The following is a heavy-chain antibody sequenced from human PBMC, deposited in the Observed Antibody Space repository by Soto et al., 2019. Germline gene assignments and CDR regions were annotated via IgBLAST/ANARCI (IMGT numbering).Heavy chain of an antibody. CDR1: GGSISNSIYH. V-gene: IGHV4-39*02. CDR3: ASLIEGSGHYYDSSGFYYEDY. CDR2: IYYTGNT. D-gene: IGHD3-22*01. Sequence: KPSETLSLTCSVSGGSISNSIYHWGWIRQPPGKGLEWIGSIYYTGNTYYNPSLKSRVTISVDTSKNHFSLKLSSVTAADTAVYYCASLIEGSGHYYDSSGFYYEDYWGQGTLVTVSS. J-gene: IGHJ4*02.